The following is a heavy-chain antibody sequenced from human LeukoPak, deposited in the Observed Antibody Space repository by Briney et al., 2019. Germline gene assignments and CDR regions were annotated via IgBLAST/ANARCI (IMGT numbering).Heavy chain of an antibody. CDR3: ARGGSTAMVSTPFDY. V-gene: IGHV1-69*05. D-gene: IGHD5-18*01. CDR1: GGTFSSYA. Sequence: GASVKVSCKASGGTFSSYAISWVRQAPGQGLEWMGGIIPIFGTANYAQKFQGRVTITTDESTSTANMELSSLRSEDTAVYYCARGGSTAMVSTPFDYWGQGTLVTVSS. CDR2: IIPIFGTA. J-gene: IGHJ4*02.